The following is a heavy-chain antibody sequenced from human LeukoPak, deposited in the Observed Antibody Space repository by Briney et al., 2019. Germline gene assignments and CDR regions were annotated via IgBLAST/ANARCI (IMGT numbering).Heavy chain of an antibody. CDR1: GFTFSSYE. Sequence: GGSLRLSCAASGFTFSSYEMNWVRQAPGKGLEWISYISSSGGTIYYADSMKGRFTISRDDAKNSLYLQMNSLTAEDTAVYYCTRGLADYGDYSFWGQGTLVAVSS. CDR2: ISSSGGTI. D-gene: IGHD4-17*01. J-gene: IGHJ1*01. V-gene: IGHV3-48*03. CDR3: TRGLADYGDYSF.